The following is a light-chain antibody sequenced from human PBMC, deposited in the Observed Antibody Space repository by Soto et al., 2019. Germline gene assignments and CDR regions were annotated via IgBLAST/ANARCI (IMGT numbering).Light chain of an antibody. CDR1: SGSVASNY. CDR2: EDS. CDR3: QSSDSSDHVV. J-gene: IGLJ2*01. V-gene: IGLV6-57*04. Sequence: NFILTQPQFVSESPGKTVTISCTRSSGSVASNYVQWYQQRPGRAPTTVVFEDSQRPSGVPDRFSGSIDRTSNSASLTISALKTEDEADYYCQSSDSSDHVVFGGGTKLTVL.